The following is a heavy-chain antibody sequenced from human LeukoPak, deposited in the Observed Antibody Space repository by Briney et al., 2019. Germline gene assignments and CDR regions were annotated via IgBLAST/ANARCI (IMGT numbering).Heavy chain of an antibody. J-gene: IGHJ3*02. V-gene: IGHV4-4*02. CDR3: ARGSYHIFTGPPTDAFDI. CDR1: GGSISSSNW. CDR2: IYHSGST. Sequence: PSGTLSLTCAVSGGSISSSNWWSWVRQPPGKGLEWIGEIYHSGSTNYNPSLKSRVTISVDKSKNQFSLKLSSVTAADTAVYYCARGSYHIFTGPPTDAFDIWGQRTKVTGSS. D-gene: IGHD3-9*01.